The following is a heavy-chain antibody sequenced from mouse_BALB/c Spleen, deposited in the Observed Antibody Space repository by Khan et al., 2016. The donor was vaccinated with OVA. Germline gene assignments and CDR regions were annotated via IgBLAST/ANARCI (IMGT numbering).Heavy chain of an antibody. J-gene: IGHJ3*01. CDR2: IDPSKSET. CDR1: GYTFTSFW. Sequence: QVRLQQSGPELVRPGASVKMSCKATGYTFTSFWIHWVKQRPGQGLEWIGMIDPSKSETRLNQKFKDKATLNVDKSSNTAYMQLSRLTSEDSAVYYCARGGYGSPFAYWGQGTLVTVSA. D-gene: IGHD1-1*01. CDR3: ARGGYGSPFAY. V-gene: IGHV1S127*01.